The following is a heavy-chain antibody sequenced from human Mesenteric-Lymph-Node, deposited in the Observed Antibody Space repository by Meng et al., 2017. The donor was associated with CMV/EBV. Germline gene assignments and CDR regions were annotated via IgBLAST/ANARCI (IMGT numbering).Heavy chain of an antibody. Sequence: ASVKVSCKASGYTFSVFSIHWVRQAPGQGLEWMGWINPNSGGPKFAQNFQGRVIMTSNTSTRTAYMELSRLTFDDTAVYYCTRGVFGVVDFDYWGQGTLVTVSS. CDR2: INPNSGGP. CDR3: TRGVFGVVDFDY. CDR1: GYTFSVFS. V-gene: IGHV1-2*02. D-gene: IGHD3-3*01. J-gene: IGHJ4*02.